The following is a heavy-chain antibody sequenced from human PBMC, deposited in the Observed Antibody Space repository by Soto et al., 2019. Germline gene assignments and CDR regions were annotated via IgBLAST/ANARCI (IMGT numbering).Heavy chain of an antibody. CDR3: ARDPNGGNVLYYGMDV. CDR2: IYYSGNT. Sequence: SETLSLTCTVSGGYISSGSYYWSWIRQHPGKALEWIGFIYYSGNTYYHPSLQSRITISIDTSKNQFSLKLSSVTAADTAVYYCARDPNGGNVLYYGMDVWGQGTTVTVSS. CDR1: GGYISSGSYY. J-gene: IGHJ6*02. V-gene: IGHV4-31*03. D-gene: IGHD2-8*01.